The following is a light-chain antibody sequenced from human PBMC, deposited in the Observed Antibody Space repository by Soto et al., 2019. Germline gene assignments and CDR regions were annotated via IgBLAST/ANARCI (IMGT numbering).Light chain of an antibody. Sequence: QSVLTQPASVSGSPGQSITISCTGTSSDVGSYNLVSWYQQHPGKAPKLMIYEGSKRPSGVSNRFSGSKSGNTASLTISRLQAEDEADYYCCSYAGSSNVFGTGTKVTVL. V-gene: IGLV2-23*03. J-gene: IGLJ1*01. CDR1: SSDVGSYNL. CDR2: EGS. CDR3: CSYAGSSNV.